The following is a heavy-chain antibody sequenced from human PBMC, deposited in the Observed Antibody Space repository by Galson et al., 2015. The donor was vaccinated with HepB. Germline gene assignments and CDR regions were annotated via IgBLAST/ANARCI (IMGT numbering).Heavy chain of an antibody. CDR3: ARATYYYGSGRQSISLAFDY. CDR2: ISYDGSNK. Sequence: SLRLSCAASGFTFSSYAMHWVRQAPGKGLEWVAVISYDGSNKYYADSVKGRFTISRDNSKNTLYLQMNSLRAEDTAVYYCARATYYYGSGRQSISLAFDYWGQGTLVTVSS. J-gene: IGHJ4*02. CDR1: GFTFSSYA. V-gene: IGHV3-30*04. D-gene: IGHD3-10*01.